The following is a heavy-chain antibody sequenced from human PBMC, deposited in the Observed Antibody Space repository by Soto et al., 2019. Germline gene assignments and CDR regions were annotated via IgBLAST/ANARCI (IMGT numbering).Heavy chain of an antibody. Sequence: PSETLSLTCAVYGGSFSGYYWSWIRQPPGKGLEWIGEINHSGSTNYNPSLKSRVTISVDKSKNQFSLKLSSVTAADTAVYYCATGVVIISDAFDIWGQGTMVTVSS. D-gene: IGHD3-3*01. CDR2: INHSGST. V-gene: IGHV4-34*01. CDR1: GGSFSGYY. J-gene: IGHJ3*02. CDR3: ATGVVIISDAFDI.